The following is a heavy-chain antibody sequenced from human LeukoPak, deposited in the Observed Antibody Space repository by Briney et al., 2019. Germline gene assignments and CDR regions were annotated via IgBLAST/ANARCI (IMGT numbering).Heavy chain of an antibody. V-gene: IGHV4-34*01. D-gene: IGHD3-22*01. CDR1: GGSFSGYY. CDR2: INHSGST. Sequence: SETLSLTCAVYGGSFSGYYWSWIRQPPGKGLEWIGEINHSGSTNYNPSLKSRVTISVDTSKNQFSLKLSSVTAADTAVYYCARGVGWLLLRRYFDLWGRGTLVAVSS. CDR3: ARGVGWLLLRRYFDL. J-gene: IGHJ2*01.